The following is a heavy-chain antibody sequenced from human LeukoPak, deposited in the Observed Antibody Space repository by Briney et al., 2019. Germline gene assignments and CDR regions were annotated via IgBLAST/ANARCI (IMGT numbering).Heavy chain of an antibody. CDR2: MYSGGST. D-gene: IGHD3-22*01. CDR3: ATHYYDSSGYYYDHAFDI. CDR1: GVTVSNNY. V-gene: IGHV3-53*01. J-gene: IGHJ3*02. Sequence: GGSLRLSCAASGVTVSNNYMNWVRQAPGKGLEWVSVMYSGGSTYYADSVTGRFTTSRDNSKNTLYLQMNNLRAEDTAVYYCATHYYDSSGYYYDHAFDIWGQGTMVTVSS.